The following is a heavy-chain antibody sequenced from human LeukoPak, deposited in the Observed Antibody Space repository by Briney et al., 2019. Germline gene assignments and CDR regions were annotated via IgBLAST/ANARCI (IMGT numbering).Heavy chain of an antibody. CDR1: GFTFSSSA. CDR3: AEDQRWESPHYLDS. D-gene: IGHD1-26*01. J-gene: IGHJ4*02. V-gene: IGHV3-23*01. Sequence: GGSLSLSCAASGFTFSSSAMSWVRQVPGKGLEWVSGISASGGSTSYADSVRGRFTISRDNSKNTLYVQMNSLRDEDTAVYYCAEDQRWESPHYLDSWGQGTLVTVSS. CDR2: ISASGGST.